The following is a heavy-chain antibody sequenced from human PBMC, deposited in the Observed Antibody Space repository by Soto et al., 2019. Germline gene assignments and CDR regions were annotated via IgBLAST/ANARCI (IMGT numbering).Heavy chain of an antibody. CDR2: IYHSGST. CDR1: GGSSSSGGYS. CDR3: ARGVEMTTVFVDAFDI. D-gene: IGHD4-17*01. J-gene: IGHJ3*02. V-gene: IGHV4-30-2*01. Sequence: SETLSLTCAVSGGSSSSGGYSWSWIRQPPGKGLEWIGYIYHSGSTYYNPSLKSRVTISVDRSKNQFSLKLSSVTAADTAVYYCARGVEMTTVFVDAFDIWGQGTMVTVSS.